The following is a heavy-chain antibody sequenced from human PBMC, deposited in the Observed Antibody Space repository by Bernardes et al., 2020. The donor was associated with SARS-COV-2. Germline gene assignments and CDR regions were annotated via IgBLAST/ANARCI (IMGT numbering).Heavy chain of an antibody. V-gene: IGHV3-30*18. CDR2: TSYDGSNK. D-gene: IGHD1-26*01. CDR3: AKDHSGGYSFYFDY. Sequence: GSLRLSCAGSGFTFSSYVIHWVRQAPGKGLEWVAVTSYDGSNKYYAHSVKGRFTISRDNSKNTLYLQMNSLRAEDTAVYYCAKDHSGGYSFYFDYWGQGTLVTVSS. J-gene: IGHJ4*02. CDR1: GFTFSSYV.